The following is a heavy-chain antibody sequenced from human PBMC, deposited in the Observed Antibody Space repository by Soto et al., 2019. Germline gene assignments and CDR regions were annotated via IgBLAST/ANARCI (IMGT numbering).Heavy chain of an antibody. D-gene: IGHD3-3*01. CDR3: AAGTGRSDFDY. J-gene: IGHJ4*02. Sequence: GSLRLPCAASVFTFCSFNMNRVRQAPGKWLEWVSYISSSSSTIYYADSVKGRFTISRDNAKNSLFLHMNSLKTEDTAVYYCAAGTGRSDFDYWGQGALVTVSS. CDR1: VFTFCSFN. CDR2: ISSSSSTI. V-gene: IGHV3-48*01.